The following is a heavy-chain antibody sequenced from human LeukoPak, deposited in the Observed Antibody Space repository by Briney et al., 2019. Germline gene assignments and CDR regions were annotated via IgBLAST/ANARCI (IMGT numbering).Heavy chain of an antibody. J-gene: IGHJ4*02. Sequence: GGSLRLSCAASGFTFSSYGMHWVRQAPGKGREWVAVIWYDGSNKYYADSVKGRFTISRDNSKNTLYLQMNSLRAEDTAVYYCAREGQYYFDYWGQGTLVTVSP. CDR3: AREGQYYFDY. CDR2: IWYDGSNK. V-gene: IGHV3-33*01. CDR1: GFTFSSYG.